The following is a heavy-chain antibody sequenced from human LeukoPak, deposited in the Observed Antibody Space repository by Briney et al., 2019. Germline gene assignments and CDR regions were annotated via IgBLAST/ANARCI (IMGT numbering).Heavy chain of an antibody. V-gene: IGHV5-51*01. CDR1: GYRFTNYW. D-gene: IGHD5-24*01. Sequence: GESLKISCKGSGYRFTNYWIGWVRQMPGKGLEWMGIIYPGDSHTRYSPSFQGQVTISADKSISTAYLQWISLKASDTAMYYCATQTWVDMATIPYAFDIWGQGTMVTVSS. CDR2: IYPGDSHT. J-gene: IGHJ3*02. CDR3: ATQTWVDMATIPYAFDI.